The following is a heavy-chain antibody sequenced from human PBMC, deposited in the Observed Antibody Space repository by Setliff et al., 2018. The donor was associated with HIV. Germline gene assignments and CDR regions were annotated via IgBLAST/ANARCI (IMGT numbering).Heavy chain of an antibody. Sequence: PSETLSLTCAVYGGSFSGYYWTWIRQPPGRGLEWIGEIIHSGGTNYNRSLKSRVTISVDTSKNQFSLSLSSVTAADTAVYYCARGGLGVVGAIDYWSQRTLVTVSS. CDR3: ARGGLGVVGAIDY. V-gene: IGHV4-34*01. D-gene: IGHD2-15*01. CDR2: IIHSGGT. CDR1: GGSFSGYY. J-gene: IGHJ4*02.